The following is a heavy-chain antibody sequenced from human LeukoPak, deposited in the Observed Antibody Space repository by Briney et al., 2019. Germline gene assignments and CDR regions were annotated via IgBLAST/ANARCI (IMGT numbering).Heavy chain of an antibody. J-gene: IGHJ3*02. D-gene: IGHD3-22*01. V-gene: IGHV3-53*01. CDR2: IYSGGST. CDR3: AKDLDYYDSSGYHSLGAFDI. Sequence: GGSLRLSCAASGFTVSSNYMSWVRQAPGKGLEWVSVIYSGGSTYYADSVKGRFTISRDNSKNTLYLQMNSLRAEDTAVYYCAKDLDYYDSSGYHSLGAFDIWGQGTMVTVSS. CDR1: GFTVSSNY.